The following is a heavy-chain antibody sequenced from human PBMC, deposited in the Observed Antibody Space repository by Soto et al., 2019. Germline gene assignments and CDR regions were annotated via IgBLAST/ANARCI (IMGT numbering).Heavy chain of an antibody. V-gene: IGHV1-18*01. CDR1: GYTFTSYG. J-gene: IGHJ4*02. CDR3: ARDLGYCTNGVCYSGY. D-gene: IGHD2-8*01. Sequence: ASAKVSCKASGYTFTSYGISWVRQAPGQGLEWMGWISAYNGNTNYAQKLQGRVTMTTDTSTSTAYMELRSLRSDDTAVYYCARDLGYCTNGVCYSGYWGQGTLVTVSS. CDR2: ISAYNGNT.